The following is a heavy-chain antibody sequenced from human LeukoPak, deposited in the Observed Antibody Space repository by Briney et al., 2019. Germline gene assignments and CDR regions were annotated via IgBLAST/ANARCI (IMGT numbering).Heavy chain of an antibody. D-gene: IGHD6-19*01. Sequence: GGSLRLSCAASGIVFSNTAMNWARQSPGRGLEWVSAISGGGERAFYADSVKGRFTISRDNSKNMLYLRMNSLRADDTAIYYCAKDGGQYSSGPEFDPRGQGALVTVSS. CDR2: ISGGGERA. CDR1: GIVFSNTA. CDR3: AKDGGQYSSGPEFDP. J-gene: IGHJ5*02. V-gene: IGHV3-23*01.